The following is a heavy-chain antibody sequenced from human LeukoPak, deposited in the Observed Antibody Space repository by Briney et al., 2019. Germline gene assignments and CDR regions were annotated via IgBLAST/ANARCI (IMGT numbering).Heavy chain of an antibody. D-gene: IGHD3-10*01. Sequence: SETLSLTCTVSGGSISSSSYYWGWIRQPPGKGLEWIGSIYYSGSTYYNPSLKSRVTISVDTSKNQFSLKLSSVTAADTAVYYCARRRYYYGSGSTYYFDYWGQGTLVTVSS. CDR2: IYYSGST. V-gene: IGHV4-39*01. J-gene: IGHJ4*02. CDR1: GGSISSSSYY. CDR3: ARRRYYYGSGSTYYFDY.